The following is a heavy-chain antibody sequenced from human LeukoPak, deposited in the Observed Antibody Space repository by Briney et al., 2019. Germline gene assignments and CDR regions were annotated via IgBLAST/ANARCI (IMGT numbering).Heavy chain of an antibody. CDR3: ARDYCSGGSCYSDY. V-gene: IGHV3-48*03. CDR2: ISSSGSTI. J-gene: IGHJ4*02. Sequence: GGSLRLPCAASGFTFSSYEMNWVRQAPGKGLEWVSYISSSGSTIYYADSVKGRFTISRDNAKNSLYLQMNSLRAEDTAVYYCARDYCSGGSCYSDYWGQGTLVTVSS. D-gene: IGHD2-15*01. CDR1: GFTFSSYE.